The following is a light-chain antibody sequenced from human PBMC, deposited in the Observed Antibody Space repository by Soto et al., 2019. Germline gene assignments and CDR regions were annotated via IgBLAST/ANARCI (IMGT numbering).Light chain of an antibody. CDR1: QSVTSSY. CDR3: QQYGSSGT. J-gene: IGKJ1*01. Sequence: VLTQSPATLSLSPGERATLSCRASQSVTSSYLAWYQQTPGQPPRLVMYAASTRATGIPDRFSGSGSGTDFTLTISRLEPEDFAVYYCQQYGSSGTFGQGTKVDIK. V-gene: IGKV3-20*01. CDR2: AAS.